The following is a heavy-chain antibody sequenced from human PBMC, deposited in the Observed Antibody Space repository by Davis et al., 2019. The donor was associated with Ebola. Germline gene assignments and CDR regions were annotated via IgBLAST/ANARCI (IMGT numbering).Heavy chain of an antibody. V-gene: IGHV3-30*04. Sequence: PGGSLRLSCEASGFTFSAYAMHWVRQAPGEGLEWMAVISSDGISEKYYADSVKGRFTITRDNYKETLFLEMSSLGPEDTAVYHCARAIRRPGTPENGFDIWGQGTMVTVSS. D-gene: IGHD1-1*01. CDR2: ISSDGISEK. J-gene: IGHJ3*02. CDR1: GFTFSAYA. CDR3: ARAIRRPGTPENGFDI.